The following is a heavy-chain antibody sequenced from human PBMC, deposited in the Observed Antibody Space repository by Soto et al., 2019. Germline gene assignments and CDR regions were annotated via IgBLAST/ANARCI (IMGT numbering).Heavy chain of an antibody. J-gene: IGHJ4*02. CDR1: GFTFSSYS. CDR3: ARSPYYYDTGGYLY. CDR2: ISSSSTI. Sequence: PGGSLRLSCAASGFTFSSYSMNWVRQAPGKGLEWVSYISSSSTIYYADSVKGRFTISRDNAKNSLYLQMNSLRDEDTAVYYCARSPYYYDTGGYLYWGQGTLVTVSS. V-gene: IGHV3-48*02. D-gene: IGHD3-22*01.